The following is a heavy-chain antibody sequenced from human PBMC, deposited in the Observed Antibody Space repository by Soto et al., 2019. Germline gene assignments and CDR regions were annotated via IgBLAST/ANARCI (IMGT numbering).Heavy chain of an antibody. CDR1: GGSISSSNW. CDR3: ARARIAAARVTFDY. CDR2: IYHSGST. V-gene: IGHV4-4*03. Sequence: PETLSLTCAVSGGSISSSNWWSWVRQPPGKGLEWIGEIYHSGSTNYNPSLKSRVTISVDKSKNQFSLKLSSVSAADTAVYYCARARIAAARVTFDYWGQGTLVTVSS. J-gene: IGHJ4*02. D-gene: IGHD6-13*01.